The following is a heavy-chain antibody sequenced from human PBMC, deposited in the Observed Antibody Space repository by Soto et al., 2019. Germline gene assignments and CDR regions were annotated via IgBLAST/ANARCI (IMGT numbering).Heavy chain of an antibody. V-gene: IGHV4-34*01. Sequence: PSDTLSLTCAVYGGSFSGYYWSWIRQPPGKGLEWIGEINHSGVTNYKPSLKRRVTISVDTSKNQFSLQLKSVTAADTALYYCARFSGSYYYAMDVWGQGSTVT. CDR3: ARFSGSYYYAMDV. D-gene: IGHD6-19*01. CDR1: GGSFSGYY. CDR2: INHSGVT. J-gene: IGHJ6*02.